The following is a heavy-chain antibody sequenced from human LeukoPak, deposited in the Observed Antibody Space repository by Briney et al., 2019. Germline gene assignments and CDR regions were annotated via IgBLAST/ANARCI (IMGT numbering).Heavy chain of an antibody. D-gene: IGHD2-15*01. V-gene: IGHV1-69*01. CDR2: IIPIFGTA. CDR1: GGTFSSYA. CDR3: ASEGCSGGSCYYAFDI. J-gene: IGHJ3*02. Sequence: SVNVSCQASGGTFSSYAISWVRQAAGQGLEWMGGIIPIFGTANYAQKFQGRVTITADESTSTAYMELSSLRSEDTAVYYCASEGCSGGSCYYAFDIWGQGTMVTVSS.